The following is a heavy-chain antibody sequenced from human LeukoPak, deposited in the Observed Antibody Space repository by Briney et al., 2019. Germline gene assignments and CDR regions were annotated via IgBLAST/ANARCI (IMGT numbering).Heavy chain of an antibody. V-gene: IGHV1-69*04. D-gene: IGHD5-24*01. CDR1: GGTFSSHT. Sequence: SVKVSCKASGGTFSSHTISWVRQAPGQGLEWMGRIIPILGIANYAQKFQGRVTITADKSTSTAYMELSSLRSEDTAVYYCARDQGMATISEFDYWGQGTLVTVSS. J-gene: IGHJ4*02. CDR3: ARDQGMATISEFDY. CDR2: IIPILGIA.